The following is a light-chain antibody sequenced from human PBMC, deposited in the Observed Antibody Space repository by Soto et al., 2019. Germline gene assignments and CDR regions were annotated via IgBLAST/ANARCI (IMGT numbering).Light chain of an antibody. J-gene: IGKJ1*01. CDR2: GAS. CDR1: QSVSSN. V-gene: IGKV3-15*01. Sequence: EIVMTQSPATLSVSPGERATLSCRASQSVSSNLAWYQQKAGQAPRLLTYGASTRATGIPARFSGSGSGTDFTLTISRLEPEDFAVYYCQQYGSSPQTFGQGTKVDIK. CDR3: QQYGSSPQT.